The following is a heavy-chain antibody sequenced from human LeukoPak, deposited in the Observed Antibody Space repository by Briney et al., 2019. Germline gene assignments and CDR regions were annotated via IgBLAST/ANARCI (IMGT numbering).Heavy chain of an antibody. D-gene: IGHD6-19*01. Sequence: PSETLSLTCTVSGGSISSSSYYWGWIRQPPGKGLEWIGSIYYSGSTYYNPSLKSRVTISVDTSKNQFSLKLSSVTAADTAVYYCARLRSGWDCWGQGTLVTVSS. J-gene: IGHJ4*02. CDR3: ARLRSGWDC. V-gene: IGHV4-39*01. CDR1: GGSISSSSYY. CDR2: IYYSGST.